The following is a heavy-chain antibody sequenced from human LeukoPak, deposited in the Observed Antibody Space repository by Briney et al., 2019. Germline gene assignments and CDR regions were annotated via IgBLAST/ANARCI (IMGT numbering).Heavy chain of an antibody. J-gene: IGHJ4*02. CDR3: ARADNYRFDS. Sequence: GGALRLSCAASGFTVSSNYMNWVRQAPGKGLEWISYITSSSSRMYYADSVKGRFTISRDNAKNSLYLQMNSLRAEDTAVYYCARADNYRFDSWGQGVLVTVSS. D-gene: IGHD4-11*01. CDR1: GFTVSSNY. CDR2: ITSSSSRM. V-gene: IGHV3-48*04.